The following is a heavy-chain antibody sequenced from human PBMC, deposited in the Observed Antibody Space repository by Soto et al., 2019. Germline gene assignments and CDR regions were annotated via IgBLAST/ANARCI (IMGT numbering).Heavy chain of an antibody. CDR1: GGSISSSSYY. J-gene: IGHJ3*02. D-gene: IGHD3-10*01. Sequence: QLQLQESGPGLVKPSETLSLTCTVSGGSISSSSYYWGWIRQPPGKGLEWIGSIYYSGSTYYNPPPKSRVTIAVDTTKNLFSLKLSSVTAADTAVYYCASGRPTMVRGVPSLFDAFDIWGQGTMVTVSS. CDR2: IYYSGST. V-gene: IGHV4-39*01. CDR3: ASGRPTMVRGVPSLFDAFDI.